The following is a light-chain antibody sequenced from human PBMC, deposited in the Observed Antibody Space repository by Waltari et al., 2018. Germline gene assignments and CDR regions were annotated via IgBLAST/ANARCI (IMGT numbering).Light chain of an antibody. J-gene: IGLJ3*02. Sequence: QSALTQPRSVSGSPGQSVTISCTGTSRDVGGYNYVSWYQQHPGKAPKLMIFDVTKRPSGVPDRFSGSKSGTPASLTISGLQAEDEADYYCCSYAATYTVLFGGGTRLTVL. CDR3: CSYAATYTVL. V-gene: IGLV2-11*01. CDR1: SRDVGGYNY. CDR2: DVT.